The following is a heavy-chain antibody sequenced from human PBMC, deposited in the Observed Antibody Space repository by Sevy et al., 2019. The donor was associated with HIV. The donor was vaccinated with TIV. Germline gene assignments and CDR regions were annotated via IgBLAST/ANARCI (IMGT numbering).Heavy chain of an antibody. CDR3: AKTINSGGGVVPAANNYYYGMDV. CDR1: GFTFSGYA. V-gene: IGHV3-23*01. J-gene: IGHJ6*02. D-gene: IGHD2-2*01. Sequence: GGSLRLSCAASGFTFSGYAVSWVRQAPGKGLEWVSAISGKGGSTHYADSVEGRFTISRDNSKNTLYLQMNSLRAEDTAVYYCAKTINSGGGVVPAANNYYYGMDVWGQGTTVTVSS. CDR2: ISGKGGST.